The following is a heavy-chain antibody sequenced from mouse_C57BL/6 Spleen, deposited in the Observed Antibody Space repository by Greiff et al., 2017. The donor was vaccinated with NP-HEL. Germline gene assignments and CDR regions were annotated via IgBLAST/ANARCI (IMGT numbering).Heavy chain of an antibody. CDR1: GFNIKDDY. CDR2: IDPENGDT. Sequence: EVQLQQSGAELVRPGASVKLSCTASGFNIKDDYMHWVKQRPEQGLEWIGWIDPENGDTEYASKFQGKATITADTSSNTAYLQLSSLTSEDTAVYYCTTNRQTWFAYWGQGTLVTVSA. CDR3: TTNRQTWFAY. J-gene: IGHJ3*01. V-gene: IGHV14-4*01.